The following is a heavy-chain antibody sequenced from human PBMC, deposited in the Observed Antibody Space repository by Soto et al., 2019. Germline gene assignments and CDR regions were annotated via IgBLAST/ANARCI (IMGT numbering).Heavy chain of an antibody. Sequence: PSVTLSLTCPFAGGSISSGCYSWLWIRQPPGKGLEWIGYIYHSGSTYYNPSLKSRVTISVDRSKNQFSLKLSSVTAADTAVYYCARAQVLTGTTFVDYWGQGTLVTVSS. CDR3: ARAQVLTGTTFVDY. CDR2: IYHSGST. J-gene: IGHJ4*02. D-gene: IGHD1-20*01. V-gene: IGHV4-30-2*01. CDR1: GGSISSGCYS.